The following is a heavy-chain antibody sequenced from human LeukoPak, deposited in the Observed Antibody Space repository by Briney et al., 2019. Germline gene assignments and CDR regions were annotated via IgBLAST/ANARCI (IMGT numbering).Heavy chain of an antibody. CDR3: ARDLGYYDSSGYRSYWYFDL. J-gene: IGHJ2*01. D-gene: IGHD3-22*01. CDR2: IYYSGST. V-gene: IGHV4-61*01. Sequence: SETLSLTCTVSGGSISSSSYYWSWIRQPPGKGLEWIGYIYYSGSTNYNPSLKSRVTISVDTSKNQFSLKLSSVTAADTAVYYCARDLGYYDSSGYRSYWYFDLWGRGTLVTVSS. CDR1: GGSISSSSYY.